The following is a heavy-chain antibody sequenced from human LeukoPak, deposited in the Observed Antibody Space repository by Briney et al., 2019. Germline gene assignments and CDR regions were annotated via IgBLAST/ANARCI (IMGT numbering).Heavy chain of an antibody. D-gene: IGHD4-11*01. Sequence: SETLSLTCTVSGGSITNYYWTWIRQPPGKGLEWIGYIHYSGSTDYNPSLKSRVTISVDTSKNQFSLKLSSVTAADTAVYYCARASVTYYYYYYMDVWGKGTTVTVSS. J-gene: IGHJ6*03. CDR3: ARASVTYYYYYYMDV. V-gene: IGHV4-59*01. CDR1: GGSITNYY. CDR2: IHYSGST.